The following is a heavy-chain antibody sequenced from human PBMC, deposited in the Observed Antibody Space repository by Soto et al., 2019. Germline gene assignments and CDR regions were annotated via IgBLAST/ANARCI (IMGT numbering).Heavy chain of an antibody. CDR1: GFTFSSYG. CDR2: IWYDGSNK. V-gene: IGHV3-33*01. J-gene: IGHJ4*02. D-gene: IGHD3-9*01. CDR3: ARQYDILTGNELA. Sequence: PGGSLRLSCAASGFTFSSYGMHWVRQAPGKGLEWVAVIWYDGSNKYYADSVKGRFTISRDNSKSTLYLQMNSLRAEDTAVYYCARQYDILTGNELAWGQGTLVTVSS.